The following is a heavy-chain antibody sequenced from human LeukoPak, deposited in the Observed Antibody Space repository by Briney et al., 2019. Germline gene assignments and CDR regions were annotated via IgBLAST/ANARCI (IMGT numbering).Heavy chain of an antibody. CDR2: IIPIFGTA. CDR3: ARDLRVVSSGYFDL. Sequence: GASVKVSCKASGGTFSSYAISWVRQAPGQGLEWMGGIIPIFGTANYAQKFQGRVTITADESTSTAYMELSGLRSEDTAVYYCARDLRVVSSGYFDLWGRSTLVTVSS. CDR1: GGTFSSYA. V-gene: IGHV1-69*13. D-gene: IGHD5/OR15-5a*01. J-gene: IGHJ2*01.